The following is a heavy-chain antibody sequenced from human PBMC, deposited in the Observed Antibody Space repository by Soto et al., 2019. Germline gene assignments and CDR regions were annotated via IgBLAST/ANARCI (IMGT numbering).Heavy chain of an antibody. CDR2: IYHTGST. J-gene: IGHJ4*02. V-gene: IGHV4-4*02. D-gene: IGHD2-15*01. CDR1: RGSISRDNW. Sequence: QVQLQESGPRLVKPSGTLSLTCVVSRGSISRDNWWSWVRQPPGKGLQWIGEIYHTGSTNYAPSLKSRVIISIDKSNNQFSLNLNSVTAADTAVYYCARVACSGGSCSSDYWGQGTLVTVSS. CDR3: ARVACSGGSCSSDY.